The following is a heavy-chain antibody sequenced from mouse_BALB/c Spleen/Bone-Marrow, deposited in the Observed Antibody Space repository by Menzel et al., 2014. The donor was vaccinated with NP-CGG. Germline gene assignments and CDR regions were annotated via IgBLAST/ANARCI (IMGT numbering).Heavy chain of an antibody. V-gene: IGHV1S81*02. J-gene: IGHJ4*01. CDR1: GYTFTSYW. Sequence: VQLQQSGAELVKPGASVKLSCKASGYTFTSYWMYWVIQRPGQGLEWIGEINPRSGRTNYNEKFKSRATLTVDKSSSTAYMQLSSLTSGDSAVYYCARGLYGAMDYWGQGTSVTVSS. CDR2: INPRSGRT. D-gene: IGHD1-1*01. CDR3: ARGLYGAMDY.